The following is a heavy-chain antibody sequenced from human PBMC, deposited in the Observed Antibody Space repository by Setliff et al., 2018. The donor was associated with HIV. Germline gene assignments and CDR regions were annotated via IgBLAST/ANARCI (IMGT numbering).Heavy chain of an antibody. J-gene: IGHJ4*02. D-gene: IGHD5-18*01. CDR3: ARHGYSSDLRISYCDS. V-gene: IGHV4-39*01. CDR1: AGSIRSSTYY. Sequence: SETLSLTCTVSAGSIRSSTYYWAWIRQPPGKGLEWIGTIYYSGSTYYNPSLKSRVTMSVDTSKNQFSLKLSSVTAADTAVYYCARHGYSSDLRISYCDSWGQGSLVTVSS. CDR2: IYYSGST.